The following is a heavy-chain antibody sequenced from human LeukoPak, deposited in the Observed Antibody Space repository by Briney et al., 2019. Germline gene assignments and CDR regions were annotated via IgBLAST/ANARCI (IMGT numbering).Heavy chain of an antibody. CDR1: GLTVSGNF. D-gene: IGHD2-21*02. CDR2: TYSGGST. CDR3: ARDSAYCGGDCYVRWFYP. V-gene: IGHV3-66*01. Sequence: PGRSLRLSCAASGLTVSGNFMSWVRQAPGKGPEWVSVTYSGGSTYYADSVKGRFTISRDNAKNSLYLQMNSLRAEDTAVYYCARDSAYCGGDCYVRWFYPWGQGTLVTVSS. J-gene: IGHJ5*02.